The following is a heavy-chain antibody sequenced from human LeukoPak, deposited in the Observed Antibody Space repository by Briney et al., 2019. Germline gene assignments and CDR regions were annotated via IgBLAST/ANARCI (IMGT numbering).Heavy chain of an antibody. J-gene: IGHJ4*02. CDR2: IYYSGST. Sequence: SETLSLTCTVSGGSISSSSYYWGWIRQPPGKGLEWIGNIYYSGSTYYNPSLKSRVTISVDTSKNQFSLKLSSVTAADTAVYYCARGITIFGVVIIQFFDYWGQGTLVTVSS. CDR1: GGSISSSSYY. D-gene: IGHD3-3*01. V-gene: IGHV4-39*01. CDR3: ARGITIFGVVIIQFFDY.